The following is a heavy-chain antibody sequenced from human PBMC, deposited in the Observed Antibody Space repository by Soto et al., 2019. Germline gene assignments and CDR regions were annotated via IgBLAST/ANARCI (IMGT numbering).Heavy chain of an antibody. D-gene: IGHD3-16*02. J-gene: IGHJ4*02. CDR1: GFTFSSYA. CDR2: ISGSGGST. CDR3: AKRIDDYIWGSYRYFDY. V-gene: IGHV3-23*01. Sequence: EVQLLESGGGLVQPGGSVRLSCAASGFTFSSYAMSWVRQAPWKGLEWVSAISGSGGSTYYADSVKGRFTISRDNSKNTLYLQMNSLRAEDTAVYYCAKRIDDYIWGSYRYFDYWGQGTLVTVSS.